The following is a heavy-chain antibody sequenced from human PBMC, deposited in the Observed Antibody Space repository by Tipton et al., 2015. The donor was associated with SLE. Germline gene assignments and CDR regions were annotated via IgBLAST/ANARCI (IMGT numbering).Heavy chain of an antibody. J-gene: IGHJ4*02. CDR3: ARGAWFGIHFDL. CDR2: IYHTGGT. V-gene: IGHV4-31*03. D-gene: IGHD3-16*01. Sequence: GLVKPSQTLSLTCLVSGDSLSSGSYYWSWIRQHPGTGLEWLGSIYHTGGTIYNPSLKGRVSISIDTSENHFSLRLSFVTVADTAVYYCARGAWFGIHFDLWGQGSLVTVSS. CDR1: GDSLSSGSYY.